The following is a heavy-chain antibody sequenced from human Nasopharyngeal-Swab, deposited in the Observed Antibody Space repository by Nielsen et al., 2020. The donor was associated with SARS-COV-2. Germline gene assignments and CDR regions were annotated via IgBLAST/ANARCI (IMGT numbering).Heavy chain of an antibody. V-gene: IGHV3-23*01. CDR2: ISGDSDST. CDR3: AKDRDSGDDSEEYYHYYGMDV. J-gene: IGHJ6*02. CDR1: GFTFSNFA. D-gene: IGHD5-12*01. Sequence: GESLKISCAASGFTFSNFAMSWVRQAPGKGLEWVSVISGDSDSTYYTDSVRGRFTISRDNSKNTLNLQMNNLRAEDMAIYYCAKDRDSGDDSEEYYHYYGMDVWGQGAPVTVSS.